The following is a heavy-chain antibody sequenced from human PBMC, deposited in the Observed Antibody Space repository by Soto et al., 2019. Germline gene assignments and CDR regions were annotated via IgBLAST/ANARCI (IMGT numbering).Heavy chain of an antibody. J-gene: IGHJ6*02. Sequence: TLSLTCTVSGGSISSGDYYWSWIRQPPGKGLEWIGYIYYSGSTYYNPSLKSRVTISVDTSKNQFSLKLSSVTAADTAVYYCARGGTVTSHYYYYYGMDVWGQGTTVTAP. CDR3: ARGGTVTSHYYYYYGMDV. CDR1: GGSISSGDYY. V-gene: IGHV4-30-4*01. D-gene: IGHD4-17*01. CDR2: IYYSGST.